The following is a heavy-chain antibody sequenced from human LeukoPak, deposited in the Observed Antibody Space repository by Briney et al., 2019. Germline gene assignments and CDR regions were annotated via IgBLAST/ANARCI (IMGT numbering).Heavy chain of an antibody. CDR3: ARVVAVGMTGYHFDY. J-gene: IGHJ4*02. CDR1: GGSFSGYY. V-gene: IGHV4-34*01. Sequence: SETLSLTCAVYGGSFSGYYWSWIRQPPGKGLEWIGEINHSGSTNYNPSLKSRVTISVDTSKNQFSLKLSSVTAADTAVYYCARVVAVGMTGYHFDYWGQGTLVTVSS. CDR2: INHSGST. D-gene: IGHD3-9*01.